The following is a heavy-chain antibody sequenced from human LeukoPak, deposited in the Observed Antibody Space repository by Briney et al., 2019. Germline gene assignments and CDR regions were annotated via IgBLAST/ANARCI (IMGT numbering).Heavy chain of an antibody. CDR3: ARGVWNSGYDWAPN. CDR2: IYYSGST. Sequence: WVRQPPGKGLEWIGSIYYSGSTYYNPSLKSRVTISVDTSKNQFSLKLSSVTAADTAVYYCARGVWNSGYDWAPNWGQGTLVTVSS. J-gene: IGHJ4*02. V-gene: IGHV4-39*07. D-gene: IGHD5-12*01.